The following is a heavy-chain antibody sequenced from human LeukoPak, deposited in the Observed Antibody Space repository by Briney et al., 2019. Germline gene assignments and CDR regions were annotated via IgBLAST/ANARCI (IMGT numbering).Heavy chain of an antibody. V-gene: IGHV4-59*01. Sequence: SETLSLTCTVSGGSISSYYWSWIRQPPGKGLEWIGYIYYSGSTNYNPSLKSRVTISVDTSKNQFSLKLSSVTAADTAVYYCARDLVDGAVLYWGQGTLVTVSS. CDR1: GGSISSYY. CDR2: IYYSGST. CDR3: ARDLVDGAVLY. J-gene: IGHJ4*02. D-gene: IGHD4/OR15-4a*01.